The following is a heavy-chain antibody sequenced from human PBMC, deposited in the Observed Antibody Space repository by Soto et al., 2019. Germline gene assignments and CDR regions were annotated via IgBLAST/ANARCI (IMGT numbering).Heavy chain of an antibody. J-gene: IGHJ4*02. CDR1: GGSISSGGYY. Sequence: KTSETLSLTCTVSGGSISSGGYYWSWIRQHPGKGLEWIGYIYYSGSTYYNPSLKSRVTISVDTSKNQFSLKLSSVTAADTAVYYCARDREAGGWFDYWGQGTLVTVSS. V-gene: IGHV4-31*03. CDR3: ARDREAGGWFDY. D-gene: IGHD1-26*01. CDR2: IYYSGST.